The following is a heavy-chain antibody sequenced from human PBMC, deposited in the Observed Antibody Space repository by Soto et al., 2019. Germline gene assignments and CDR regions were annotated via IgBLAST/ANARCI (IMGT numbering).Heavy chain of an antibody. CDR3: AKHDFWTLYNTGLDS. J-gene: IGHJ4*02. Sequence: PGGSLRLSCSASGFTFTSYAMSWVRQAPGKGLEWASGISGSGGDTKSADSVKGRFTISRDNFKNMLYPQMNSLRAEDTAVYYCAKHDFWTLYNTGLDSWGQGTLVTVSS. D-gene: IGHD3-3*01. V-gene: IGHV3-23*01. CDR1: GFTFTSYA. CDR2: ISGSGGDT.